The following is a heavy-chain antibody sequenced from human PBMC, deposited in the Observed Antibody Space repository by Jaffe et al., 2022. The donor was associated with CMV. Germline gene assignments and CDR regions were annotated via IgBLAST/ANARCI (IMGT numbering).Heavy chain of an antibody. CDR3: ASSGWYSHSLATFDY. CDR1: GLTFSTYG. CDR2: IWYDGTNK. Sequence: QVQLVESGGGVVQPGRSLRLSCEVSGLTFSTYGMQWVRQAPGKGLEWVAVIWYDGTNKAYADSVKGRFTISRDNSKNTLYLQMNSLRVEDTAVYYCASSGWYSHSLATFDYWGHGTLVTVSS. V-gene: IGHV3-33*01. D-gene: IGHD6-19*01. J-gene: IGHJ4*01.